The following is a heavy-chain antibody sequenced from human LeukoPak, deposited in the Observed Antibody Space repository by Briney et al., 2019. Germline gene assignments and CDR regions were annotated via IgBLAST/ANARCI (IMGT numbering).Heavy chain of an antibody. CDR2: IYTSGST. D-gene: IGHD3-22*01. Sequence: SETLSLTCTVSGGSISSGSYYWSWIRQPAGNGLEWIGHIYTSGSTNYNPSLKSRVTISVDTSKNQFSLKLSSVTAADTAVYYCARTYSYDSSAYFIGRGSQNYNWFDPWGQGTLVTVSS. V-gene: IGHV4-61*09. J-gene: IGHJ5*02. CDR1: GGSISSGSYY. CDR3: ARTYSYDSSAYFIGRGSQNYNWFDP.